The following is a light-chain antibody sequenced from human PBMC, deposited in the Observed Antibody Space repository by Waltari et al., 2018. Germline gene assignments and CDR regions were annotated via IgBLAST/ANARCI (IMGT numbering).Light chain of an antibody. CDR2: KAS. V-gene: IGKV1-5*03. CDR3: QQYKSFPWT. Sequence: DILMTQSPSTLSASVGDRVTITCRASQRIITWLAWYQQRPGKAPKVLIYKASSLESGVPSRFSGSGSGTEFSLTISGLQPDDSATYYCQQYKSFPWTFGQGTKVEIK. J-gene: IGKJ1*01. CDR1: QRIITW.